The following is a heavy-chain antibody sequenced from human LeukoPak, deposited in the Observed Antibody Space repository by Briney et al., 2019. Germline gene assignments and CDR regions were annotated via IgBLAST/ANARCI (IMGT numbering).Heavy chain of an antibody. CDR2: IYYSGST. D-gene: IGHD6-19*01. CDR3: ARRGSSGWYWYY. V-gene: IGHV4-59*08. Sequence: SETLSLTCTVSGGSIRSYYWSWIRQPPGKGLEWIGYIYYSGSTNYNPSLKSRVTISVDTSKNQFSLKLSSVTAADTAVYYCARRGSSGWYWYYWGQGTLVTVSS. J-gene: IGHJ4*02. CDR1: GGSIRSYY.